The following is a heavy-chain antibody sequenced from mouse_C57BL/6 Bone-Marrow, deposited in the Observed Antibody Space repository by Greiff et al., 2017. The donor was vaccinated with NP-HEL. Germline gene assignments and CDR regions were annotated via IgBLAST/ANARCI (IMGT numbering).Heavy chain of an antibody. J-gene: IGHJ3*01. V-gene: IGHV3-6*01. CDR2: ISYAGSN. Sequence: DVKLVESGPGLVKPSQSLSLTCSVTGYSIISGYYWNWIRQFPGTKLEWMAYISYAGSNNSNPSLTNRISITRDISNNQFFLKVMSVTTEDTDTYDCAREGGYYGSPFAYWGQGTLVTVSA. CDR3: AREGGYYGSPFAY. CDR1: GYSIISGYY. D-gene: IGHD1-1*01.